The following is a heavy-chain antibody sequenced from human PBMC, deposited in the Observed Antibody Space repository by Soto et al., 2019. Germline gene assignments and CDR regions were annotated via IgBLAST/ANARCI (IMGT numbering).Heavy chain of an antibody. J-gene: IGHJ5*02. Sequence: EVQLVESGGGLVKPGGSLRLSCAASGFTFSSYSMNWVRQAPGKGLEWVSSISSSSSYIYYADSVKGRFTISRDNAKNSLYLQMNSLRAGDTAVYYCARAGWGYGDDLPENWFDPWGQGTLVTVSS. CDR1: GFTFSSYS. CDR3: ARAGWGYGDDLPENWFDP. CDR2: ISSSSSYI. V-gene: IGHV3-21*01. D-gene: IGHD4-17*01.